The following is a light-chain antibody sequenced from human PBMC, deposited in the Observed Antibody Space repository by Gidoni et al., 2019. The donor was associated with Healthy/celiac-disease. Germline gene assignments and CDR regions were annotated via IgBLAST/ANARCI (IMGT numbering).Light chain of an antibody. J-gene: IGKJ4*01. CDR1: QRVSSSY. CDR2: GAS. V-gene: IGKV3-20*01. Sequence: ELVLTQSPGTLSLSPGERATLSCRASQRVSSSYLAWYQQKPGQAPRLLIYGASSRATGIPDRFSGSGSGTDFTLTISRLDPEDFAVYYCQQYGSSPTFGGGTKVEIK. CDR3: QQYGSSPT.